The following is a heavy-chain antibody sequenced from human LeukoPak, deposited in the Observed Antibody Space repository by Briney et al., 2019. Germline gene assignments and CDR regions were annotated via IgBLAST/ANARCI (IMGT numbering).Heavy chain of an antibody. Sequence: SETLSLTCAVYGGSFSGYFWTWIRQPPGKGLEWIGEINHSGSPSYNPSLKSRVTISVKTSKNQFSLKLSSVTAADTAIYYCARGISGSGSYGHFDYWGQGILVTVSS. CDR2: INHSGSP. D-gene: IGHD1-26*01. CDR1: GGSFSGYF. V-gene: IGHV4-34*01. J-gene: IGHJ4*02. CDR3: ARGISGSGSYGHFDY.